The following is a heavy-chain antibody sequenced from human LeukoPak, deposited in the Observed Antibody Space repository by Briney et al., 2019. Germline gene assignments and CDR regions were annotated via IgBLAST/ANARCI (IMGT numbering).Heavy chain of an antibody. CDR2: IYHSGST. J-gene: IGHJ4*02. D-gene: IGHD2-21*02. V-gene: IGHV4-59*01. CDR1: GGSISSNY. Sequence: SETLSLTCTVSGGSISSNYWSWIRQPPGKGLEWIGYIYHSGSTNYNPSLKSRVTISVDTSKNQFSLMLSSVTAADTAVYYCARYSAPVTSIDYWGQGTLVTVSS. CDR3: ARYSAPVTSIDY.